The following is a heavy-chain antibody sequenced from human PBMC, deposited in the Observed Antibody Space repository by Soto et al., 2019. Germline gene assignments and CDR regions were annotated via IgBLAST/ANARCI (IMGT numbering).Heavy chain of an antibody. Sequence: GESLKISCKGSGYSFTSYWIGWVRQMPGKGLEWMGIVYPGDSDIRYSPSFQGQVTISADKSISTAYLEWSSLKASDTAMYYCARWSGQWLAKFDYWGQGTLVTVSS. D-gene: IGHD6-19*01. CDR2: VYPGDSDI. CDR3: ARWSGQWLAKFDY. CDR1: GYSFTSYW. J-gene: IGHJ4*02. V-gene: IGHV5-51*01.